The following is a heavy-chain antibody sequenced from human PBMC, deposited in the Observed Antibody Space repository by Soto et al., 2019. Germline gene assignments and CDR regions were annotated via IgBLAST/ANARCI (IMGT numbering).Heavy chain of an antibody. CDR3: AGAPILGPTGDFDY. Sequence: QVHLVQSGAEVKRPGDSVKVSCKASGYTFTDYHIHWVRQAPGQGLEWMGRITPKSGEIYYSPKFQGRVTLTRDTSISTAYMELTTLRFDDTAVYYCAGAPILGPTGDFDYWGQGTLATVSS. D-gene: IGHD1-26*01. V-gene: IGHV1-2*02. J-gene: IGHJ4*02. CDR2: ITPKSGEI. CDR1: GYTFTDYH.